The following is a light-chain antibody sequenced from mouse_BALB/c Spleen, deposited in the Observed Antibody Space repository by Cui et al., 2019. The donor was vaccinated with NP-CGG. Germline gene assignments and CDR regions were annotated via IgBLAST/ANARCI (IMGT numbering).Light chain of an antibody. CDR3: ALWYSNHWV. CDR1: TGAVTTSNY. J-gene: IGLJ1*01. CDR2: GTN. Sequence: QAVVTKELAPTTSPGETVTLTCRSSTGAVTTSNYANWVQEKPDHLFTGLIGGTNNRAPGVPARFSGSLIGDKAALTITGAQTEDEAIYFCALWYSNHWVFGGGTKLTVL. V-gene: IGLV1*01.